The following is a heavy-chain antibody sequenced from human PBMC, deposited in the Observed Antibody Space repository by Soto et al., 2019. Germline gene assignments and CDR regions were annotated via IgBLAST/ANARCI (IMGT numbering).Heavy chain of an antibody. J-gene: IGHJ4*02. CDR2: FDPEDGET. D-gene: IGHD3-22*01. Sequence: ASVKVSCKVSGYTLTELSMHWVRQAPGKGLEWMGGFDPEDGETIYAQKFQGRVTMTEDTSTDTACMELSSLRSEDTAVYYCATLRFAYYYDSSGYYYWGQGTLVTVSS. CDR1: GYTLTELS. CDR3: ATLRFAYYYDSSGYYY. V-gene: IGHV1-24*01.